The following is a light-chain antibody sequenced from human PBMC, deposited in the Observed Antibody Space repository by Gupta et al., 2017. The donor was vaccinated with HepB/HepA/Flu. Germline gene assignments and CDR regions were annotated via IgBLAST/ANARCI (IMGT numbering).Light chain of an antibody. J-gene: IGKJ4*01. CDR2: AAS. V-gene: IGKV3-15*01. Sequence: EIVMTQSPGTLSVSPGERATLSCRASQSVGGNLAWYQQKPGQAPRRLIFAASARATGVTARFSGSGSETEFTLTISSRQSEDFAVYYCQQYYNWSPITFGGGTKVEIK. CDR3: QQYYNWSPIT. CDR1: QSVGGN.